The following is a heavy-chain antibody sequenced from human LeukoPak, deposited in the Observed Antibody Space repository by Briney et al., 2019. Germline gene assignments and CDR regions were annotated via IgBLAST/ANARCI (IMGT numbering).Heavy chain of an antibody. D-gene: IGHD2-2*01. CDR1: GYTFTSYG. V-gene: IGHV1-18*01. Sequence: VASVKVSCKASGYTFTSYGISCVREAPGQGRGCMGWISAYNGNTNYAQKLQGRVTMTTDTSTSTAYMELRSLRSDDTAVYYCARDGCSSNSCFFDYWGQGTLVTVSS. CDR3: ARDGCSSNSCFFDY. J-gene: IGHJ4*02. CDR2: ISAYNGNT.